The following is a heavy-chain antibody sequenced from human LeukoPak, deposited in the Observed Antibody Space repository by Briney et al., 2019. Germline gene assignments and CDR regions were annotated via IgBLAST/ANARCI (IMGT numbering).Heavy chain of an antibody. J-gene: IGHJ4*02. CDR2: IYTGESS. Sequence: LETLSLTCSVSGGSISSSNWSWFRQPAGKGLEWIGRIYTGESSNYNPSLRSRVTMSVDTSKNQFSLKLNSVIAADTAVYYCARDRGRKYYFDYWGQGTLVIVSS. CDR3: ARDRGRKYYFDY. V-gene: IGHV4-4*07. CDR1: GGSISSSN.